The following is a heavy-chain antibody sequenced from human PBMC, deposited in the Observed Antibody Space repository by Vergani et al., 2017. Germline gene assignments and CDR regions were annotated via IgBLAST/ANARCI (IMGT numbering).Heavy chain of an antibody. Sequence: QVQLVQSGAEVKKPGASVKVSCKVSGYTLTELSMHWVRQAPGKGLEWMGGFDPEDGETIYAQKFQGRVTITADESTSTAYMELSSLRSEDTAVYYCARAAGTGGFGYWGQGTLVTVSS. CDR2: FDPEDGET. V-gene: IGHV1-24*01. J-gene: IGHJ4*02. D-gene: IGHD6-13*01. CDR3: ARAAGTGGFGY. CDR1: GYTLTELS.